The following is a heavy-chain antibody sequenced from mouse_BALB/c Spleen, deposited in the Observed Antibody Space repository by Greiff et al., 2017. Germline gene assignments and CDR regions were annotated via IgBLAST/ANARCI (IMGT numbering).Heavy chain of an antibody. V-gene: IGHV7-3*02. CDR2: IRNKANGYTT. CDR3: ARAGYVYADAMDY. Sequence: EVMLVESGGGLVQPGGSLRLSCATSGFTFTDYYMSWVRQPPGKALEWLGFIRNKANGYTTEYSASVKGRFTISRDNSQSILYLQMNTLRAEDSATYYCARAGYVYADAMDYWGQGTSVTVSS. D-gene: IGHD2-2*01. J-gene: IGHJ4*01. CDR1: GFTFTDYY.